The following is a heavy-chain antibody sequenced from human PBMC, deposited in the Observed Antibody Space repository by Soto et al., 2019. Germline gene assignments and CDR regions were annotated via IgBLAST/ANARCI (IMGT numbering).Heavy chain of an antibody. CDR1: GFTVSSNY. V-gene: IGHV3-66*01. CDR3: ARDRKAVAGTFSWFDP. D-gene: IGHD6-19*01. CDR2: IYSGGST. J-gene: IGHJ5*02. Sequence: GGSLRLSCAASGFTVSSNYMIWVRQAPGKGLEWVSVIYSGGSTYYADSVKGRFTISRDNSKNTLYLQMNSLRAEDTAVYYCARDRKAVAGTFSWFDPWGQGTLVTVSS.